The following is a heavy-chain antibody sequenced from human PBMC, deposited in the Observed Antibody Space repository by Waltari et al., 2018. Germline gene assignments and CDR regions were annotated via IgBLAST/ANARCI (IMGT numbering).Heavy chain of an antibody. D-gene: IGHD6-13*01. CDR2: IYYSGST. J-gene: IGHJ4*02. V-gene: IGHV4-39*07. Sequence: QLQLQESGPGLVKPSETLSLPCTVSGGSISSSSYYWGWIRQPPGKGLEWIGSIYYSGSTYYNPSLKSRVTTSVDTSKNQFSLKLSAVTAADTAVYYCAREGWRAAAGDYWGQGTLVTVSS. CDR3: AREGWRAAAGDY. CDR1: GGSISSSSYY.